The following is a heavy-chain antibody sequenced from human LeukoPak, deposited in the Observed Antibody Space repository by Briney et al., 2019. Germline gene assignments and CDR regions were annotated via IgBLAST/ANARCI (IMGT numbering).Heavy chain of an antibody. J-gene: IGHJ4*02. V-gene: IGHV3-53*01. CDR1: GFTVSSNY. CDR3: ARGGGGDYEAFDY. D-gene: IGHD4-17*01. CDR2: IYSSGST. Sequence: GGSLRLSCAASGFTVSSNYMSWVRQAPGKGLEWVSVIYSSGSTYYADSVKGRFTISRDNSKNTLYLQMNSLRAEDTAVYYCARGGGGDYEAFDYWGQGTLVTVSS.